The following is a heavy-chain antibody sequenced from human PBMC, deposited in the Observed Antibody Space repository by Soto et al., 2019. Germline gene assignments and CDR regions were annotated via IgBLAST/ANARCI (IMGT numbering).Heavy chain of an antibody. J-gene: IGHJ4*02. CDR1: GGSVSSGSYY. V-gene: IGHV4-61*01. CDR2: IYYSGST. D-gene: IGHD3-10*01. CDR3: ARMRVGSDGDYWDY. Sequence: QVQLQESGPGLVKPSETLSLTCTVSGGSVSSGSYYWSWIRQPPGRDLGWIGYIYYSGSTNYNPSLKSRVTISVDTSKNQFSLKLSSVTAADTAVYYCARMRVGSDGDYWDYWGQGTLVTVSS.